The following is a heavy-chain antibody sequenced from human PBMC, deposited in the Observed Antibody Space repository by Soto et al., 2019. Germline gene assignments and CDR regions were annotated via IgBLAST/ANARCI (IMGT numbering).Heavy chain of an antibody. Sequence: EVQLLESGGGLVQPGGSLRLSCAASGFTFSSYAMSWVRQAPGKGLEWVSAISGSGGSTYYADSVKGRFTISRDNSKNTLYLQMNSLRAEDTAVYYCAKKLVSGSGVVVVAAVDYWGQGTLVTVSS. CDR2: ISGSGGST. J-gene: IGHJ4*02. V-gene: IGHV3-23*01. CDR3: AKKLVSGSGVVVVAAVDY. CDR1: GFTFSSYA. D-gene: IGHD2-15*01.